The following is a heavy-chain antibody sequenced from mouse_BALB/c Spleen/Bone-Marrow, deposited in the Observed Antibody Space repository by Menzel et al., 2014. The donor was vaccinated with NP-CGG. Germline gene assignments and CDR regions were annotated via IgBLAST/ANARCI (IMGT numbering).Heavy chain of an antibody. V-gene: IGHV1-5*01. Sequence: VQLQQSGTVLARSGASVKMSCKASGYSFTSYWMHWVKQRPGQGLEWIGAFYPGNSDTTYNQKFKGKAKLTAVTSASTAYMELSSLTNEDSAVYYCTFLVKEDFAYWGQGTLVTVSA. J-gene: IGHJ3*01. CDR2: FYPGNSDT. D-gene: IGHD2-10*02. CDR1: GYSFTSYW. CDR3: TFLVKEDFAY.